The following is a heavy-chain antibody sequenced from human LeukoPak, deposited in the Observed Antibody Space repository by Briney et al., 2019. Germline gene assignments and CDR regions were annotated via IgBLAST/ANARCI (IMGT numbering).Heavy chain of an antibody. CDR2: ISSSSSTI. V-gene: IGHV3-48*01. J-gene: IGHJ2*01. Sequence: ESGGSLRLSCAASGFTFSSYSMNWVRQAPGKGLEWVSYISSSSSTIYYADSVKGRFTISRDNAKNSLYLQMNSLRAEDTAVYYCARDGGWENWYFDLWGRGTLVTVSS. D-gene: IGHD6-19*01. CDR1: GFTFSSYS. CDR3: ARDGGWENWYFDL.